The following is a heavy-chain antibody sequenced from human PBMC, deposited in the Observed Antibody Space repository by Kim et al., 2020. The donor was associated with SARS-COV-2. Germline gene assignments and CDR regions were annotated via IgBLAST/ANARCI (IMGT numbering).Heavy chain of an antibody. D-gene: IGHD3-22*01. J-gene: IGHJ3*02. CDR2: IYYSGST. CDR1: GGSISSGGYY. CDR3: ARTPITMIVVVDAFGI. Sequence: SETLSLTCTVSGGSISSGGYYWSWIRQHPGKGLEWIGYIYYSGSTYYNPSLKSRVTISVDTSKNQFSLKLSSVTAADTAVYYCARTPITMIVVVDAFGIWGQGTMVAVSS. V-gene: IGHV4-31*03.